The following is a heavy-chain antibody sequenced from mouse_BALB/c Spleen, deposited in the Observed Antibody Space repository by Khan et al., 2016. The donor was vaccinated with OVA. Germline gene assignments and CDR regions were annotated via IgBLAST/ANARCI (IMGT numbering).Heavy chain of an antibody. CDR2: INTYYGDA. Sequence: QIQLVQSGAELVRPGVSVKISCKGSGYTFTDFAMHWVKQSHAKSLEWIGVINTYYGDATYNQKFKGKATMTVDKSSSTAYVELARLTSEDSAIYYGARGSGNSRFAYWGQGTLVTVSA. V-gene: IGHV1S137*01. CDR1: GYTFTDFA. J-gene: IGHJ3*01. D-gene: IGHD1-3*01. CDR3: ARGSGNSRFAY.